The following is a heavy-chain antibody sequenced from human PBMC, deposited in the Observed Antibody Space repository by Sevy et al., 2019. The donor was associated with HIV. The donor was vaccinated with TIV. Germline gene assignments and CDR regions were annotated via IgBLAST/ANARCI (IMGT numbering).Heavy chain of an antibody. CDR2: IKQDGSEK. CDR3: ASPTYYYDSSGFRAFDI. D-gene: IGHD3-22*01. CDR1: GFTFSSYW. Sequence: GGSLRLSCAASGFTFSSYWMSWVRQAPGKGLEWVANIKQDGSEKYYVDSVKGRFTISRDNANNSLYLQMNSLRAEDTAVYYCASPTYYYDSSGFRAFDIWGQGTMVTVSS. J-gene: IGHJ3*02. V-gene: IGHV3-7*03.